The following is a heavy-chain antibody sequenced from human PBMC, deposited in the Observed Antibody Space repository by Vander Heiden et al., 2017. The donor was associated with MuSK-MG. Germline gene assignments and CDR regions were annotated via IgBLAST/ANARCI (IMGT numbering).Heavy chain of an antibody. CDR3: ARGAENANFEY. J-gene: IGHJ4*02. CDR1: GGTFNNYV. Sequence: QVQLVQPGAEVKTPGSSVKVSCKASGGTFNNYVFSWVRQAPGQGLEWVGGIIPMFDTTTYAQKFQGRVTITADKTTSAAYMQLSSLRSEDTAVYYCARGAENANFEYWGQGTLVAVSS. V-gene: IGHV1-69*06. D-gene: IGHD3-16*01. CDR2: IIPMFDTT.